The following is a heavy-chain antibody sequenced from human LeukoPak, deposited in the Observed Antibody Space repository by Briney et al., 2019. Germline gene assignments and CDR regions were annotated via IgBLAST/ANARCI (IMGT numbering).Heavy chain of an antibody. CDR1: GFTFSSYS. CDR2: ISSSSSTI. Sequence: GGSLRLSCAASGFTFSSYSMNWVRQAPGKGLEWVSYISSSSSTIYYADSVKGRFTISRDNAKNSLYLQMNSLRADDTAVYYCARSETYGSGSYGDPFDYWGQGTLVTVSS. CDR3: ARSETYGSGSYGDPFDY. V-gene: IGHV3-48*01. D-gene: IGHD3-10*01. J-gene: IGHJ4*02.